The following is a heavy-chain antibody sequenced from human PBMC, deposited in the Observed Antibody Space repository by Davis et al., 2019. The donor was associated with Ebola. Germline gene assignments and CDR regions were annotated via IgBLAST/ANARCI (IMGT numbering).Heavy chain of an antibody. Sequence: GESLKISCAASGFTFSSYAMSWVRQAPGKGLEWVSAISGSGGSTYYADSVKGRFTISRDNSKNTLYLQMNSLRAEDTAVYYCAKPSVGGWVFDYWGQGTLVTVSS. CDR1: GFTFSSYA. V-gene: IGHV3-23*01. J-gene: IGHJ4*02. CDR3: AKPSVGGWVFDY. CDR2: ISGSGGST. D-gene: IGHD2-15*01.